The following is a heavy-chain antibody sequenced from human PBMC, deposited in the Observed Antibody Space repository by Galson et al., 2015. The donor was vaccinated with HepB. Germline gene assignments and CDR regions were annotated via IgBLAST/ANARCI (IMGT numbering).Heavy chain of an antibody. V-gene: IGHV3-30*18. Sequence: SLRLSCAASGFTFSSYGMHWVRQAPGKGLEWVAAISYDANNKYYADSVKGQFTISRDNSKNTLYLQMNSLRAEDTAVYYCAKRSYNWNDYAMDVWGQGTTVIVSS. J-gene: IGHJ6*02. CDR3: AKRSYNWNDYAMDV. CDR2: ISYDANNK. CDR1: GFTFSSYG. D-gene: IGHD1-1*01.